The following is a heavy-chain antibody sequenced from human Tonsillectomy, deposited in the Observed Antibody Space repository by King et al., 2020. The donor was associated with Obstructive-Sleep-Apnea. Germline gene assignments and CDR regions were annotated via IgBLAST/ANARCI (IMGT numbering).Heavy chain of an antibody. CDR1: GGSISGYY. Sequence: LQLQESGPGLVRPSETLSLTCTVSGGSISGYYWSWIRQPPGKGLEWIGYIYYSGSTDSNPPLKSRVTISLDTSKNQFALNLNSVTAADTAVYYCARHRNGRPGWDYWGQGSLVTVSS. J-gene: IGHJ4*02. V-gene: IGHV4-59*08. D-gene: IGHD2-15*01. CDR3: ARHRNGRPGWDY. CDR2: IYYSGST.